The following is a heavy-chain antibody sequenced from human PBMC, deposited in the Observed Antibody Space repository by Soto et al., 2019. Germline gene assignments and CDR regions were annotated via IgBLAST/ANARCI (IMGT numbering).Heavy chain of an antibody. D-gene: IGHD3-3*01. CDR3: ASGPLRFLEWLLEGWFDP. CDR2: IIPIFGTA. CDR1: GGTFSSYA. J-gene: IGHJ5*02. Sequence: QVQLVQSGAEVKKPGSSVKVSCKASGGTFSSYAISWVRQAPGQGLEWMGGIIPIFGTANYAQKFQGRVTITADESTSTAYMELGSLRSEETAVYYCASGPLRFLEWLLEGWFDPLGQGTLVTVSS. V-gene: IGHV1-69*01.